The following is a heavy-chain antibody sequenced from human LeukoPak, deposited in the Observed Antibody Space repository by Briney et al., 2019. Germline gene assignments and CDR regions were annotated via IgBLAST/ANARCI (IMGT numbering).Heavy chain of an antibody. CDR2: INPNSGGT. CDR3: ARGRSIAARQGDAFDI. CDR1: GYTFTGYY. J-gene: IGHJ3*02. V-gene: IGHV1-2*02. Sequence: GASVKVSCKASGYTFTGYYMHWVRQAPGQGPEWMGWINPNSGGTNYAQKFQGRVTMARDTSISTAYMELSRLRSDDTAVYYCARGRSIAARQGDAFDIWGQGTMVTVSS. D-gene: IGHD6-6*01.